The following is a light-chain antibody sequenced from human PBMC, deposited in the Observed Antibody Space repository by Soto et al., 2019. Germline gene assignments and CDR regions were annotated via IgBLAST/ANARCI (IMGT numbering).Light chain of an antibody. V-gene: IGKV1-5*01. J-gene: IGKJ1*01. Sequence: IQMTQSPSTLSASVGDRVTITCRASQSISSWLAWYQQKPGKAPKLLIYDASSLESGVPSRFSGSGSGTEFTLTIXSLQPDDFATYYCQQYNSYWTFGQGTKVDIK. CDR3: QQYNSYWT. CDR1: QSISSW. CDR2: DAS.